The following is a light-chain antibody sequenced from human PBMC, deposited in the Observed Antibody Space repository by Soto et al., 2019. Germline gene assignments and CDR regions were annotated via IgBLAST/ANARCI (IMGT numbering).Light chain of an antibody. V-gene: IGKV1-33*01. J-gene: IGKJ5*01. CDR1: QDISNY. CDR2: DAS. Sequence: GCRVTITCQASQDISNYLNWYQQKLGKAPKLLIYDASNLETGVPSRLSGSGSGTDFTFTIRSLQPEDIATYYCQQYSHLITFGQGTRLEI. CDR3: QQYSHLIT.